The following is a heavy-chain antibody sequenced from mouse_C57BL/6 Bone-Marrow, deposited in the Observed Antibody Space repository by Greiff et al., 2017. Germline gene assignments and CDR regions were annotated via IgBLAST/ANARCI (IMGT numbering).Heavy chain of an antibody. Sequence: EVQLVESGPGLVKPSQSLSLTCSVTGYSITSGYYCNWIRQFPGNKLEWMGYISYDGSNNYNPSLKNRISITRDTSKNQFFLKLNSVTTEDTATYYCAIMVTSYFDYWGQGTTLTVSS. CDR1: GYSITSGYY. V-gene: IGHV3-6*01. D-gene: IGHD2-2*01. CDR2: ISYDGSN. CDR3: AIMVTSYFDY. J-gene: IGHJ2*01.